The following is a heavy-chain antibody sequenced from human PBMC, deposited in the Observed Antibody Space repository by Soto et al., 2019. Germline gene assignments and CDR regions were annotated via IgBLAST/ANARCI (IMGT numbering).Heavy chain of an antibody. J-gene: IGHJ4*02. D-gene: IGHD1-7*01. CDR3: ARSDLGPGRFNWNYSPPSLLFDF. Sequence: PSETLSLTCTVSGGSISSYYWSWIRQPPGKGLEWIGYIYYSGSTNYNPSLKSRVTISVDTSKNQFSLKLSSVTAADTAVYYCARSDLGPGRFNWNYSPPSLLFDFWGQGTPVTVSS. V-gene: IGHV4-59*01. CDR1: GGSISSYY. CDR2: IYYSGST.